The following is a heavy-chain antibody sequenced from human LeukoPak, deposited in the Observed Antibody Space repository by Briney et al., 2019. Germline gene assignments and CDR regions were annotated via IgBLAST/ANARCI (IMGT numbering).Heavy chain of an antibody. V-gene: IGHV4-59*13. CDR3: ARDRSAAPADY. D-gene: IGHD6-13*01. J-gene: IGHJ4*02. Sequence: SETLSLTCTVSGGSITNNYWAWIRQPPGKGLEWIGYTHDSGNSNYNPSLRSRVTISIDTSKNQFSLRLTSVTAADTAVYYCARDRSAAPADYWGQGTLVTVSS. CDR2: THDSGNS. CDR1: GGSITNNY.